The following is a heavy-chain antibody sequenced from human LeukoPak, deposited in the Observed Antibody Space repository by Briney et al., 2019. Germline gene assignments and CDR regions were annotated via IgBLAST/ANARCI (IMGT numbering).Heavy chain of an antibody. CDR1: GFTLSGHW. V-gene: IGHV3-74*01. Sequence: EGSLRLSCAASGFTLSGHWMHWFRQPPGKGLAWVSRNKYDGSESYYADSVKGRFTISRDNAKNTLYLQMNSLRVEDTAVYYCAKSDWFDPWGQGTLVTVSS. CDR2: NKYDGSES. J-gene: IGHJ5*02. CDR3: AKSDWFDP.